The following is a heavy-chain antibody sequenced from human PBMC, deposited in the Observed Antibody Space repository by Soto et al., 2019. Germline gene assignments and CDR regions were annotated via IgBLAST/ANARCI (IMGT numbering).Heavy chain of an antibody. CDR2: ISYDGSNK. CDR3: AKEKKGTTVTTFPYYYYMDV. CDR1: GFTFSSYG. D-gene: IGHD4-4*01. V-gene: IGHV3-30*18. J-gene: IGHJ6*03. Sequence: GGSLRLSCAASGFTFSSYGMPWARQAPGKGLEWVAVISYDGSNKYYADSVKGGFTISRDNSKNTLYLQMNSLRAEDTAVYYCAKEKKGTTVTTFPYYYYMDVWGKGTTVTVSS.